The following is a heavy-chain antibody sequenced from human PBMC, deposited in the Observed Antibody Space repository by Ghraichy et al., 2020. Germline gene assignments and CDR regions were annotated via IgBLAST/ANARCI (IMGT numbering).Heavy chain of an antibody. CDR2: INHSGST. J-gene: IGHJ1*01. D-gene: IGHD5-18*01. V-gene: IGHV4-34*01. CDR3: ASWPSGYSYGIPGYFQH. Sequence: GSLSLTCAVYGGSFSGYYWSWIRQPPGKGLEWIGEINHSGSTNYNPSLKSRVTISVDTSKNQFSLKLSSVTAADTAVYYCASWPSGYSYGIPGYFQHWGQGTLVTVSS. CDR1: GGSFSGYY.